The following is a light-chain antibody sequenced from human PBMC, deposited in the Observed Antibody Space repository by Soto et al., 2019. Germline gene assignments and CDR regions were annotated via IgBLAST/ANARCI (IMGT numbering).Light chain of an antibody. CDR2: WAS. CDR1: QSVLYSSNNKNY. Sequence: DIVMTQSPDSLAVSLGERDTINCKSSQSVLYSSNNKNYLAWYQQKPGQPPKLLIYWASTRESGVPDRFSGSGSGTDFTLTISSLHAEDGAVYYCQQYYSTPYTFGQGTKLAIK. J-gene: IGKJ2*01. V-gene: IGKV4-1*01. CDR3: QQYYSTPYT.